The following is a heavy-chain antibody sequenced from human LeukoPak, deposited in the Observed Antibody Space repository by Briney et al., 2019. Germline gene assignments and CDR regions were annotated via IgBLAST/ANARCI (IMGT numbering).Heavy chain of an antibody. J-gene: IGHJ4*02. V-gene: IGHV1-18*01. D-gene: IGHD3-10*01. CDR3: ARESHVTREDY. CDR1: GYTFTSYG. CDR2: ISANDGNT. Sequence: ASVKVSCKASGYTFTSYGISWERQAPGQGLEWMGWISANDGNTDYPQKLQGRVTMTTDTSTSTAYTELRSLISDDTAVYYCARESHVTREDYWGQGTLVTVSS.